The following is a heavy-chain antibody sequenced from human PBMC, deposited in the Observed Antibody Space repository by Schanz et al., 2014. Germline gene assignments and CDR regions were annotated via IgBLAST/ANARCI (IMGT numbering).Heavy chain of an antibody. D-gene: IGHD1-26*01. Sequence: QLELQESGPGLVKPSETLSLTCTVSGGSITRKTYYWGWIRQPPGKGLEWIGNMYYSGSTYYNPSLKSRATISVDTSKNQFSLTLTSVTDADTAVYYCARLGVGDKAYYYYGTDVWGQGTTVLVSS. V-gene: IGHV4-39*01. CDR2: MYYSGST. CDR1: GGSITRKTYY. J-gene: IGHJ6*02. CDR3: ARLGVGDKAYYYYGTDV.